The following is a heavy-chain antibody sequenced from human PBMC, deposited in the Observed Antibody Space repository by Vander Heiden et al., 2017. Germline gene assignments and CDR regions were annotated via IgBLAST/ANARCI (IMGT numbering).Heavy chain of an antibody. J-gene: IGHJ3*02. CDR3: ARDDSGSNRGAFDI. CDR2: ISYDGSNK. D-gene: IGHD1-26*01. V-gene: IGHV3-30-3*01. Sequence: QLQLVESGGGVVQPGRSLRLSCAASGFTFSSYAMHWVRQAPGKGLEWVAVISYDGSNKYYADAVKGRFTISRDNSKNTLYLQMKSMRAEETAVYYFARDDSGSNRGAFDIWGHGTMITVSS. CDR1: GFTFSSYA.